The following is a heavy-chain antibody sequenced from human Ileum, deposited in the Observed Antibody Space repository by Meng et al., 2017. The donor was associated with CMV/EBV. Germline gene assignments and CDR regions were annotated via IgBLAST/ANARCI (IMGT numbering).Heavy chain of an antibody. CDR2: IDYDGSSA. CDR1: GFTFSDYW. V-gene: IGHV3-74*01. Sequence: GESLKISCAASGFTFSDYWMHWVRQAPGKGLVWVSRIDYDGSSATYADSVKGRFTISRDNAKNTLYLQMNSLTAEDTAVYYCARVATLSTIPWFDPWGQGTLVTGSS. D-gene: IGHD3-3*01. J-gene: IGHJ5*02. CDR3: ARVATLSTIPWFDP.